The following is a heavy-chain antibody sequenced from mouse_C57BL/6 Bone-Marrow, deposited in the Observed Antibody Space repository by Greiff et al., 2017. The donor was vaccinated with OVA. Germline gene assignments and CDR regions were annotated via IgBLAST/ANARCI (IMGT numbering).Heavy chain of an antibody. V-gene: IGHV14-4*01. CDR2: IDTENGDT. Sequence: EVQLQQSGAELVRPGASVKLSCTASGFNIKDDYMHWVKERPEQGLEWIGWIDTENGDTEYASKFQGNDTITADTSSKTVYLHLSSLTTEDTAVSYCTTYRYWGQGTTLTVSS. J-gene: IGHJ2*01. CDR1: GFNIKDDY. CDR3: TTYRY.